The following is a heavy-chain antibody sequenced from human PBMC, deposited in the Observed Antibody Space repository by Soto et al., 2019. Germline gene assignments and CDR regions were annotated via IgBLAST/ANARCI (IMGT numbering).Heavy chain of an antibody. D-gene: IGHD3-22*01. CDR2: INPSVGST. J-gene: IGHJ3*02. V-gene: IGHV1-46*01. Sequence: ASVKVSCKASGYSFTSYYMYWVRQAPGQGLEWVGVINPSVGSTNYAQKFQGRVTMTRDTSTSTVYMELSSLRSEDTAVYYCASGEGYYDSSGYYVNDAFDIWG. CDR1: GYSFTSYY. CDR3: ASGEGYYDSSGYYVNDAFDI.